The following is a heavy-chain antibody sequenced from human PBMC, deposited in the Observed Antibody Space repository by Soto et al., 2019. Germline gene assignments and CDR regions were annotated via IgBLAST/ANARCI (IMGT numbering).Heavy chain of an antibody. CDR2: IIPIFGTV. J-gene: IGHJ4*02. D-gene: IGHD1-1*01. CDR1: GGTFSSYP. V-gene: IGHV1-69*13. CDR3: ARPRTVATTKGYDY. Sequence: SVKVSCKASGGTFSSYPISWVRQAPGQGLEWMGVIIPIFGTVNFAQKLQGRVTITADESTSTAYMELSSLRSEDTAVYYCARPRTVATTKGYDYWGQGTLVTVSS.